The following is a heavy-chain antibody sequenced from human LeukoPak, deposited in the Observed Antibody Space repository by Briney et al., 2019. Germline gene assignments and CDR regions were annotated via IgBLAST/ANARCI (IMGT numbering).Heavy chain of an antibody. CDR2: ISSSGSTI. Sequence: RGCLRLSCAASGVTFSSYEMNWVRQAPGEGLWWVSYISSSGSTIYYADSVKGRFTISRDNAKNSLYLQMNSLRAEDTAVYYCARDGEFYYDGSSYWGPRSLVTVSS. D-gene: IGHD3-22*01. V-gene: IGHV3-48*03. CDR1: GVTFSSYE. J-gene: IGHJ4*02. CDR3: ARDGEFYYDGSSY.